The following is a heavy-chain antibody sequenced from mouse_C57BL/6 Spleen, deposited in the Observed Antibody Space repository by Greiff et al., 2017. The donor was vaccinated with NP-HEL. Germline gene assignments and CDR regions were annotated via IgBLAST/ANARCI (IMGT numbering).Heavy chain of an antibody. J-gene: IGHJ2*01. V-gene: IGHV1-52*01. CDR3: ARGYGSSPLGDFDY. CDR1: GYTFTSYW. Sequence: QVQLQQPGAELVRPGSSVKLSCKASGYTFTSYWMHWVKQRPIQGLEWIGNIDPSDSATHYNQKFKDKATLTVDKSSSTAYMQLSSLTSEDSAVYYCARGYGSSPLGDFDYWGQGTTRTVSS. D-gene: IGHD1-1*01. CDR2: IDPSDSAT.